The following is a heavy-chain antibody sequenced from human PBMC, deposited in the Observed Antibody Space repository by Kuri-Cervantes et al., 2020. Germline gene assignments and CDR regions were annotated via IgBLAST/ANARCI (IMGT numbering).Heavy chain of an antibody. D-gene: IGHD3-22*01. CDR3: ARTYYDSSGYYYLPGY. J-gene: IGHJ4*02. V-gene: IGHV3-21*03. Sequence: ADSVKGRFTIVRDNAKSSLCLQMNSLRAEDTAVYYCARTYYDSSGYYYLPGYWGQGTLVTVSS.